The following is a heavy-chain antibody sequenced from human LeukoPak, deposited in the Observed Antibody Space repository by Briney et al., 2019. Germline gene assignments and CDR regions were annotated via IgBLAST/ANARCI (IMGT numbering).Heavy chain of an antibody. CDR1: GFSLTTSGVG. CDR2: IYWNNDN. J-gene: IGHJ4*02. CDR3: AHYGDYRFMYYFDY. V-gene: IGHV2-5*01. Sequence: SGPTLVNPTQTLTLTCSFSGFSLTTSGVGVGWIRQSPGKALEWLALIYWNNDNRYSPSLKIRLTITKDTSKNQVVLTMTEMDPVDTATYYCAHYGDYRFMYYFDYWGQGTLVTVSS. D-gene: IGHD4-17*01.